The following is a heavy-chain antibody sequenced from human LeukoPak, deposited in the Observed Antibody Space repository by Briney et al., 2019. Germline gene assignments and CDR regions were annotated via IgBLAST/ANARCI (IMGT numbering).Heavy chain of an antibody. J-gene: IGHJ3*02. Sequence: SETLSLTCAVYGGSFSVYYWSWIRQPRGKGLEWIGEINHSGSTNYNPSLKSRVTISVDTSKNQFSLRLSSVTAADTAVYYCASRIGAFDIWGQGTMVTVSS. CDR3: ASRIGAFDI. CDR1: GGSFSVYY. D-gene: IGHD2-15*01. CDR2: INHSGST. V-gene: IGHV4-34*01.